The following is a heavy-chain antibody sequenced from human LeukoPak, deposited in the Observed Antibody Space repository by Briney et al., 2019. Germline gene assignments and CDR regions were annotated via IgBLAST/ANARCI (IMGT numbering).Heavy chain of an antibody. V-gene: IGHV4-59*01. CDR1: GGSISSYY. CDR3: ARVGGSGSYYDY. D-gene: IGHD3-10*01. Sequence: SETLSPTCTVSGGSISSYYWSWIRQPPGKGLEWIGYIYYSGSTNYNPSLKSRVTISVDTSKNQFSLKLSSVTAADTAVYYCARVGGSGSYYDYWGQGTLVTVSS. CDR2: IYYSGST. J-gene: IGHJ4*02.